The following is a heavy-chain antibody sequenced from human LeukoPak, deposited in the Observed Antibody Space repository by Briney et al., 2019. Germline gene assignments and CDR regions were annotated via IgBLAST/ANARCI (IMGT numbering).Heavy chain of an antibody. Sequence: ASVKVSCKASGYTFTSYGIIWVRQAPGQGLQWMGWISAHNGKTNYAQNLQGRVTMTTDTSTSTAYMELRSLRSDDTAVYYCARSYYYDSSGYYYNYFDYWGQGTLVTVSS. CDR1: GYTFTSYG. V-gene: IGHV1-18*01. J-gene: IGHJ4*02. D-gene: IGHD3-22*01. CDR3: ARSYYYDSSGYYYNYFDY. CDR2: ISAHNGKT.